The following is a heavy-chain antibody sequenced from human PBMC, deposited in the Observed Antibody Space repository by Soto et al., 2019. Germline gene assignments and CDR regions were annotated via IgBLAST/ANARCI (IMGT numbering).Heavy chain of an antibody. J-gene: IGHJ5*02. CDR1: GYTLPELS. V-gene: IGHV1-24*01. CDR3: ATFFDWLSPRFDP. CDR2: FDPEDGET. D-gene: IGHD3-9*01. Sequence: GASVNVSCKVSGYTLPELSMHWVRQAPGKGLEWMGGFDPEDGETIYAQKFQGRVTMTEDTSTDTAYMELSSLRSEDTAVYYCATFFDWLSPRFDPWGQGTLVTVSS.